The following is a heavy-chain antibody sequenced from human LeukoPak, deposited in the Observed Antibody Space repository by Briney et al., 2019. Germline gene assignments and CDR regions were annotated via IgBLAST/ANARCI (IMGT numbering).Heavy chain of an antibody. CDR2: ISAYHGNT. D-gene: IGHD3-3*01. CDR1: GYTFTSYG. CDR3: ARVVTIFGVVIHGHFDY. J-gene: IGHJ4*02. V-gene: IGHV1-18*01. Sequence: GASVTVSCKASGYTFTSYGISWVGQAPGQGLEWLGWISAYHGNTNYAQKLQGRVTMTTDTSTSTAYMELRSLRSDDTAVYYCARVVTIFGVVIHGHFDYWGQGTLVTVSS.